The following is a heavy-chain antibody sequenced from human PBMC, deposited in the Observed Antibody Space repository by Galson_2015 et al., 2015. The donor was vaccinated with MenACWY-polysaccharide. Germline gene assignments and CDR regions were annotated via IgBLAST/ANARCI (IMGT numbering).Heavy chain of an antibody. CDR3: AKDPGLTGYYSYYFDY. CDR1: GYTFTSYD. D-gene: IGHD3-9*01. CDR2: MNPNSGNT. Sequence: SVKVSCKASGYTFTSYDINWVRQATGQGLEWMGWMNPNSGNTGYAQKFQGRVTMTRNTSISTAYMELSSLRSEDTAVYYCAKDPGLTGYYSYYFDYWGQGTLV. V-gene: IGHV1-8*01. J-gene: IGHJ4*02.